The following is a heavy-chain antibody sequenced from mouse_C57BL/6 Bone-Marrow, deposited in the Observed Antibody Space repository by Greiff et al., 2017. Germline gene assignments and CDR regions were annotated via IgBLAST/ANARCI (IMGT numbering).Heavy chain of an antibody. D-gene: IGHD4-1*02. CDR3: ASLNWDASWFAY. J-gene: IGHJ3*01. CDR1: GFTFTDYY. V-gene: IGHV7-3*01. Sequence: EVQGVESGGGLVQPGGSLSLSCAASGFTFTDYYMSWVRQPPGKALEWLGFIRNKANGYTTEYSASVKGRFTISRDNSQSILYLQMNALGAEDSATYYCASLNWDASWFAYWGQGTLVTVSA. CDR2: IRNKANGYTT.